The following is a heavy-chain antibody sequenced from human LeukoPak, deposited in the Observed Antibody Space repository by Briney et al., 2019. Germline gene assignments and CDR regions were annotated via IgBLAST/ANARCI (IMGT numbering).Heavy chain of an antibody. J-gene: IGHJ4*02. D-gene: IGHD3-10*01. CDR3: ARSYGSGNYFDY. V-gene: IGHV4-59*01. CDR2: IHYSGSA. CDR1: GGSISTYY. Sequence: SETLSLTCTVSGGSISTYYWSWIRQSSGKGVEWIGYIHYSGSAKYNPSLKSRVAISVDTSKSQFSLKLSSVTAADTAVYYCARSYGSGNYFDYWGQGTLVTVSS.